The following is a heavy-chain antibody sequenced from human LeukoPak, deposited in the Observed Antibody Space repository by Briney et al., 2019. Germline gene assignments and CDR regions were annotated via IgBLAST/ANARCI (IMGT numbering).Heavy chain of an antibody. J-gene: IGHJ5*02. V-gene: IGHV3-9*01. CDR3: AKGVDYYDSSGYYRSPDP. Sequence: GGSLRLSRAASGFTFDDYAMHWVRQAPGKGLEWVSGISWNSGSIGYADSVKGRFTISRDNAKNSLYLQMNSLRAEDTALYYCAKGVDYYDSSGYYRSPDPWGQGTLVTVSS. CDR2: ISWNSGSI. CDR1: GFTFDDYA. D-gene: IGHD3-22*01.